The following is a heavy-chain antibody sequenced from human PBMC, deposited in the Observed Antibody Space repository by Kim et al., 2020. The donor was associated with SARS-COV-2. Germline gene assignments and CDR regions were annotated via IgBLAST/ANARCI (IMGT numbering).Heavy chain of an antibody. V-gene: IGHV4-31*02. CDR3: ARGVMDYGDYCINL. J-gene: IGHJ4*02. Sequence: NPSPKSRVTISVDTSKNQFSLKLRSVPAADTAVYYCARGVMDYGDYCINLWGQGTLVTVSS. D-gene: IGHD4-17*01.